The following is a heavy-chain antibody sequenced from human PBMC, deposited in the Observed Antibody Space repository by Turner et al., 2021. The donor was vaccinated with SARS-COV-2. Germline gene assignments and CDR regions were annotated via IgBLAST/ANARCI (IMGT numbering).Heavy chain of an antibody. V-gene: IGHV3-21*01. D-gene: IGHD3-3*01. J-gene: IGHJ6*02. CDR2: ISSRTIFI. CDR1: AFTFSSYS. Sequence: EVQLVESGGGLVKPGGSLRLSCAASAFTFSSYSMNWVRQAPGMGLEWVSSISSRTIFIYYADSVKGRFTISRDNAKNSLYLQMNSLGAEDTAVYYCAREYDFWSGYQYYRMDVWGQGTTVTVSS. CDR3: AREYDFWSGYQYYRMDV.